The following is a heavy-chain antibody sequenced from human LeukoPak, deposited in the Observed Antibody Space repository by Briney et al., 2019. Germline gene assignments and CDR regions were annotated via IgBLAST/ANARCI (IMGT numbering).Heavy chain of an antibody. J-gene: IGHJ5*02. Sequence: GGSLRLSWAASGFTVSSNYVSWVRQAPGKGLEGVSVIYSGGSTYYADSVKGRFTISRDNSKNTLYLQMNSLRAEDTAVYYCARGQQLDENWFDPWGQGTLVTVSS. V-gene: IGHV3-66*01. CDR2: IYSGGST. CDR1: GFTVSSNY. CDR3: ARGQQLDENWFDP. D-gene: IGHD6-13*01.